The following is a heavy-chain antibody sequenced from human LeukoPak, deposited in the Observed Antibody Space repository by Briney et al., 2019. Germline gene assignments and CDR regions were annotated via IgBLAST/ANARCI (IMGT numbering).Heavy chain of an antibody. Sequence: GESLKISCKVSGYIFTSYWFGWVRQMPGKGLEWMGIIYPGDSDTRYSPSFQGQVTISVDKSISTAYLQWSSLKASDTAMYYCTRKGYAFDYWGQRTLVTVSS. CDR1: GYIFTSYW. D-gene: IGHD2-8*01. J-gene: IGHJ4*02. CDR2: IYPGDSDT. V-gene: IGHV5-51*01. CDR3: TRKGYAFDY.